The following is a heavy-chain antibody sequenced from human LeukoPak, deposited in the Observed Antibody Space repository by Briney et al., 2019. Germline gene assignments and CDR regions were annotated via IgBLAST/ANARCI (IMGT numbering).Heavy chain of an antibody. D-gene: IGHD3-22*01. V-gene: IGHV1-18*01. CDR1: GYTFTSYG. CDR2: ISAYNGNT. J-gene: IGHJ5*02. Sequence: ASVKVSCKASGYTFTSYGISWVRRAPGQGLEWMGWISAYNGNTNYAQKLQGRVTMTTDTSTSTAYMELRSLRSDDTAVYYCARDPTVIVVVGTNWFDPWGQGTLVTVSS. CDR3: ARDPTVIVVVGTNWFDP.